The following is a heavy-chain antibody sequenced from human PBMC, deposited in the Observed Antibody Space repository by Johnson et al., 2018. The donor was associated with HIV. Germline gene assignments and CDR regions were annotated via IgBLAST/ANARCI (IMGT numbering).Heavy chain of an antibody. D-gene: IGHD1-26*01. CDR2: ISYDGSNK. CDR1: GFTFSTYP. Sequence: QVQLVESGGGVVQPGRSLRLSCAASGFTFSTYPMHWVRQAPGKGLEWVAVISYDGSNKYYADSVKGRFAISRDNAKNSLYLHMNSLRVEDTAIYYCAKDQPHRIVGATEKLAFDIWGQGTMVTVSS. J-gene: IGHJ3*02. CDR3: AKDQPHRIVGATEKLAFDI. V-gene: IGHV3-30*09.